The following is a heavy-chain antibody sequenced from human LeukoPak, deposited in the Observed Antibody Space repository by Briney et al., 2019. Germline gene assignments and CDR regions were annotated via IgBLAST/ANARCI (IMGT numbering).Heavy chain of an antibody. CDR2: ISYDGSYK. V-gene: IGHV3-30*18. Sequence: GGSLRLSCAASGFTFSSFGMHWVRQAPGKGLEWVAVISYDGSYKSSADSVKGRFTISRDNSKNMLYLQMNSLRVEDTAVYYCAKAEGYDILTGLDYWGQGTLVTVSS. CDR3: AKAEGYDILTGLDY. D-gene: IGHD3-9*01. J-gene: IGHJ4*02. CDR1: GFTFSSFG.